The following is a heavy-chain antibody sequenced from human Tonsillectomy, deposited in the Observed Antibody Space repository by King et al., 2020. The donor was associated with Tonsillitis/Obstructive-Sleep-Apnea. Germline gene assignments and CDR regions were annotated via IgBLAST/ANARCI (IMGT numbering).Heavy chain of an antibody. V-gene: IGHV4-39*01. CDR2: INYSGST. CDR3: ARESGTHSFEGVWRPSSENYYYMEV. D-gene: IGHD1-26*01. Sequence: VQLQESGPGLVKPSETLSLTCTVSGGSIFSSSYYWGWIRQPPGKGMEWIGSINYSGSTSYNPSLKSRVTISEDTSKNQFSLKLGSVTAADTAVYYCARESGTHSFEGVWRPSSENYYYMEVWGKGTTVTVSS. J-gene: IGHJ6*03. CDR1: GGSIFSSSYY.